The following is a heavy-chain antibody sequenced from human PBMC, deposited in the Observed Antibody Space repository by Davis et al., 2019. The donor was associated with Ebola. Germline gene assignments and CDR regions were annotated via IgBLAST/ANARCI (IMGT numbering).Heavy chain of an antibody. Sequence: SVKVSCKASGGTFGSYAISWVRQAPGQGLEWMGGIIPIFGTANYAQKFQGRVTITADESTSTAYMELSSLRSEDTAVYYCARGGITIFYYYYGMDVWGQGTTVTVSS. D-gene: IGHD3-9*01. CDR2: IIPIFGTA. CDR3: ARGGITIFYYYYGMDV. J-gene: IGHJ6*02. CDR1: GGTFGSYA. V-gene: IGHV1-69*13.